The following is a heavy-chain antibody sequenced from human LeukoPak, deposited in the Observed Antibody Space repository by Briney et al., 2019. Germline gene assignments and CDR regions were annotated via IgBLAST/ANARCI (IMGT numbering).Heavy chain of an antibody. V-gene: IGHV4-39*01. CDR2: IFYSGSA. CDR3: ARQRNVAAAGPGDFDS. J-gene: IGHJ4*02. D-gene: IGHD6-13*01. CDR1: GGSISTSSYY. Sequence: SETLSLTCTVSGGSISTSSYYWGWIRQPPGKGVDWIGSIFYSGSAYQSPSLRSRVAISVDTSKNQFSLKLSSVTAADTAVYYCARQRNVAAAGPGDFDSWGQGTLVTATS.